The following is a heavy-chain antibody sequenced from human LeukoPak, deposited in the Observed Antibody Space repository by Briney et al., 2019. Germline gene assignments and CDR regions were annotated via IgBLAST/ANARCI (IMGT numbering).Heavy chain of an antibody. D-gene: IGHD2-15*01. J-gene: IGHJ4*02. V-gene: IGHV4-39*01. CDR2: IYYGGSS. CDR3: ARRGGLRGDN. Sequence: SETVSLTCTVSGGSISSSSYYWAWIRQSTGKGLEWIANIYYGGSSYYNPSLKRRVTISVDTSKNQFSLKVYSVTAADTAVYYCARRGGLRGDNWGQGTLVTVSS. CDR1: GGSISSSSYY.